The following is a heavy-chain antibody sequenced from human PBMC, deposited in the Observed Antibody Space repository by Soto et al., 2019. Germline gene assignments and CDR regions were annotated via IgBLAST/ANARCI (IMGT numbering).Heavy chain of an antibody. CDR2: IYYSGST. Sequence: QLQLQESGPGLVKPSETLSLTCTVSGGSISSSSYYWGWIRQPPGKGLEWIGSIYYSGSTYYNPSLKSRVTISVDTSKNQFSLKLGSVTAADTAVYYCARPRCRSTSCQDAFDIWGQGTMVTVSS. V-gene: IGHV4-39*01. D-gene: IGHD2-2*01. CDR1: GGSISSSSYY. J-gene: IGHJ3*02. CDR3: ARPRCRSTSCQDAFDI.